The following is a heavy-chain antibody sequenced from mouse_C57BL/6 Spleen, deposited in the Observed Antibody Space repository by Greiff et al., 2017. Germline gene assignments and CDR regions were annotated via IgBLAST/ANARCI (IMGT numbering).Heavy chain of an antibody. Sequence: DVHLVESGGGLVKPGGSLKLSCAASGFTFSSYVMSWVRQTPEKRLEWVATISAGGSYTYYPDNVKGRFTISRDNAKNNLYLQMSHLKSEDTAMYYCARGGASSYPYAMDYWGQGTSVTVSS. V-gene: IGHV5-4*01. CDR3: ARGGASSYPYAMDY. D-gene: IGHD1-1*01. CDR1: GFTFSSYV. J-gene: IGHJ4*01. CDR2: ISAGGSYT.